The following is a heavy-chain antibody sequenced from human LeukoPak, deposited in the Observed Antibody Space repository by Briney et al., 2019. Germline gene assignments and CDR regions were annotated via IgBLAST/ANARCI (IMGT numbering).Heavy chain of an antibody. Sequence: ASLKVSSKASGYTFTAYYMHWVRQAPGQGLEWMGWINPNSGGTNYAQKFQGRVTMTRDTSISTAYMELSRLRSDDTAVYYCARATPYWYFDLWGRGTLVTVSS. CDR2: INPNSGGT. J-gene: IGHJ2*01. V-gene: IGHV1-2*02. CDR3: ARATPYWYFDL. CDR1: GYTFTAYY.